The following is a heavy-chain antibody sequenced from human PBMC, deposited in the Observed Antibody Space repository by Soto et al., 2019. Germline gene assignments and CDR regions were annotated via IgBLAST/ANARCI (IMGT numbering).Heavy chain of an antibody. Sequence: QAQLVESGGGVVQPGRSLRLSCAASGFTFNNYGIHWVRQAPGEGLEWVAVIWSAGRNKYYGDSVKGRFTISRDDSKNTLYLEMNSLRVEDTAVYYCARALDTTTVTRGGMEVWGQGTTVTVSS. J-gene: IGHJ6*02. V-gene: IGHV3-33*01. CDR2: IWSAGRNK. CDR1: GFTFNNYG. CDR3: ARALDTTTVTRGGMEV. D-gene: IGHD4-17*01.